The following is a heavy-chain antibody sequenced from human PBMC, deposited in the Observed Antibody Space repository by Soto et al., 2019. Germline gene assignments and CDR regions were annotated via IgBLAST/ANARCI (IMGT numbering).Heavy chain of an antibody. CDR2: ISGSGVNA. Sequence: EVQLVESGGSVIRPGGSLRLSCAASGFAFQNHGMAWVRQVPGKGLEWVAGISGSGVNAGYADSVKGRFTISRDNGDNSLYREINKLGVEDTALYHCARKPHWQYWYFDLWGRGTLVTVSS. V-gene: IGHV3-20*01. J-gene: IGHJ2*01. CDR1: GFAFQNHG. CDR3: ARKPHWQYWYFDL. D-gene: IGHD1-1*01.